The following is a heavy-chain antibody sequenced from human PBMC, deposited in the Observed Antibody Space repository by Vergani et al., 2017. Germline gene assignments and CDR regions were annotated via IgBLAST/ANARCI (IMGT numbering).Heavy chain of an antibody. J-gene: IGHJ6*04. Sequence: QEQLVESGGGMVQSGSSLRLSCAASESTFRRYFYHWVRQAPGKGLEWVALISNDGRHTYYADSVRGRFSISRDNSKNTLYLQMNSLRTEDTANYYCRGEMDVWGKGTTVTVSS. CDR1: ESTFRRYF. CDR2: ISNDGRHT. CDR3: RGEMDV. V-gene: IGHV3-30*04.